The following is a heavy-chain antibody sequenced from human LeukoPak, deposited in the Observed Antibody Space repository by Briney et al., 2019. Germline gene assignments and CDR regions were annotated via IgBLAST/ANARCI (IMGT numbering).Heavy chain of an antibody. V-gene: IGHV4-61*02. CDR2: IYTSGST. Sequence: SETLSLTCTVSGGSISSGSYYWSWIRQPAGKGLERIGRIYTSGSTNYNPSLKSRVTISVDTSKNQFSLKLSSVTAADTAVYYCASWGLTMVRGVISGYFDYWGQGTLVTVSS. CDR3: ASWGLTMVRGVISGYFDY. D-gene: IGHD3-10*01. J-gene: IGHJ4*02. CDR1: GGSISSGSYY.